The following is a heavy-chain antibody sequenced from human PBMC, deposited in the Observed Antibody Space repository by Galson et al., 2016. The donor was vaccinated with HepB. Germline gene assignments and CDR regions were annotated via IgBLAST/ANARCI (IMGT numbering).Heavy chain of an antibody. Sequence: SLRLSCAASGFTFSSYGMHWVRQAPGKGLEWVAVIWYDGSNKYYGDSVRGRFTISRDNSKTTLYLEMNSLRAEDTAVYYCARDVTVTMGRGVLDYWGQGTLVTVSS. D-gene: IGHD3-10*01. CDR2: IWYDGSNK. CDR1: GFTFSSYG. CDR3: ARDVTVTMGRGVLDY. J-gene: IGHJ4*02. V-gene: IGHV3-33*01.